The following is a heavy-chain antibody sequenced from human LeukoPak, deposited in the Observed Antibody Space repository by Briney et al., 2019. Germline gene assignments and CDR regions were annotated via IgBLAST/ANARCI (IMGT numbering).Heavy chain of an antibody. J-gene: IGHJ4*02. CDR3: AKNVIAVAGAGSRFDY. V-gene: IGHV3-9*01. CDR1: GSTFDDYA. D-gene: IGHD6-19*01. Sequence: GGSLRLSCAASGSTFDDYAMHWVRQAPGKGLEWVSSISWNSANIGCADSVKGRFTISRDNAKNSLYLQMNSLRAEDTALYYCAKNVIAVAGAGSRFDYWGQGTLVTVSS. CDR2: ISWNSANI.